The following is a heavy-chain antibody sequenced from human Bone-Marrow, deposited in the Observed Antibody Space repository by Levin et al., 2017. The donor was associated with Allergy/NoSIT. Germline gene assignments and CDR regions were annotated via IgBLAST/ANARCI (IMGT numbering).Heavy chain of an antibody. J-gene: IGHJ3*02. D-gene: IGHD3-10*01. CDR3: AKGGMVRGVVITSGAFDI. CDR1: GFTFNSYD. V-gene: IGHV3-30*18. Sequence: GGSLRLSCAASGFTFNSYDMHWVRQAPGEGLEWLAVISYDGSNTYYADSVKGRFTISRDNSRNTRYMQMNSLRPEDTALYYCAKGGMVRGVVITSGAFDIWGQGTMVTVSS. CDR2: ISYDGSNT.